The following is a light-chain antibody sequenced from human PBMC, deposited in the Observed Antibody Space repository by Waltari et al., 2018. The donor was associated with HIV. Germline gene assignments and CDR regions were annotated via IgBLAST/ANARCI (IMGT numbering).Light chain of an antibody. CDR1: SSDVGGYDS. Sequence: QSALTQPRSVSGSPGQSVTISCTGTSSDVGGYDSVSWYLQHPGKVPKLILYEVIKRPSCVPDRFSGSKSGNTASLTISGLQTEDEADYFCCSYAGTYTYVLFGGGTKLTVL. V-gene: IGLV2-11*01. J-gene: IGLJ3*02. CDR3: CSYAGTYTYVL. CDR2: EVI.